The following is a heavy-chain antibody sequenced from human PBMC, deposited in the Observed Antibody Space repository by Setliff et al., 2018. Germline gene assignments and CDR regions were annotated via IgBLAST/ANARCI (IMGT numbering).Heavy chain of an antibody. CDR1: SYTFSSYG. Sequence: PGPSVKASCKASSYTFSSYGISWVRQAPGQGLEWMGWISAYNGDTNYAQNLQGRVTMTTDTSTSTAYMELRSLRSDDTAVYYCARDRRNIVVAVVNAAFDIWGQGTMVTVSS. CDR2: ISAYNGDT. J-gene: IGHJ3*02. D-gene: IGHD2-15*01. CDR3: ARDRRNIVVAVVNAAFDI. V-gene: IGHV1-18*01.